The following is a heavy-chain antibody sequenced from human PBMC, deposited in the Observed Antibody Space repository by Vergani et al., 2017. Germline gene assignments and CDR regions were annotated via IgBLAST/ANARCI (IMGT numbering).Heavy chain of an antibody. CDR1: GGSISSYY. Sequence: QVQLQESGPGLVKPSETLSLTCTVSGGSISSYYWSWIRQPPGKGLEWVGYIYYSGSTNYNPALKSRVTITVDTSKNQFSLKLSSVTAADTAVYYCAGGFTLVRGVITSTPDNWFDPWGQGTLVTVSS. J-gene: IGHJ5*02. CDR3: AGGFTLVRGVITSTPDNWFDP. CDR2: IYYSGST. V-gene: IGHV4-59*01. D-gene: IGHD3-10*01.